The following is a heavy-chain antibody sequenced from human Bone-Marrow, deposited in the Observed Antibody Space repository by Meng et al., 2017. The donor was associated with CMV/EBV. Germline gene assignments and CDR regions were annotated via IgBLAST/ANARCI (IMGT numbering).Heavy chain of an antibody. J-gene: IGHJ4*02. D-gene: IGHD3-3*01. CDR2: IKQDGSEK. Sequence: GESLKISCAASGFTFSSYWMSWVRQAPGKGLKWVANIKQDGSEKYYVDSVKGRFTISRDNSKNTLYLQMNSLRAEDTAVYYCARESEVFGVDYFDYWGQGTLVTVSS. CDR1: GFTFSSYW. V-gene: IGHV3-7*01. CDR3: ARESEVFGVDYFDY.